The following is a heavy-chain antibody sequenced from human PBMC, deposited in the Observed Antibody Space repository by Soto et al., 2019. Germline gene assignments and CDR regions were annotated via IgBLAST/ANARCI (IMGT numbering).Heavy chain of an antibody. Sequence: SVKVSCKASGGTFNNYALSWVRQAPGRGLEWMGGIIPTFNSANYAQKFQGRVTITADDSTSTAYMELRSLRPDVTAVYYCAREVTVASYSFDFWGQGTLVTVSS. J-gene: IGHJ4*02. CDR3: AREVTVASYSFDF. V-gene: IGHV1-69*13. CDR2: IIPTFNSA. D-gene: IGHD5-12*01. CDR1: GGTFNNYA.